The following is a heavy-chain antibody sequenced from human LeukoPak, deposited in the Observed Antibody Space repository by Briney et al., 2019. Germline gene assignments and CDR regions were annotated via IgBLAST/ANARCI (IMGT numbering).Heavy chain of an antibody. Sequence: WASVKVSCKTSGYTFSGYNMFWVRQAPGQGLQCMGWINPDSGVANYALDFQGRVTMTRDTSNSTVCMELSSLRSDDTAVYYCARGTYGSGTYRWFDPWGQGTQVTVSS. D-gene: IGHD3-10*01. CDR2: INPDSGVA. V-gene: IGHV1-2*02. CDR3: ARGTYGSGTYRWFDP. J-gene: IGHJ5*02. CDR1: GYTFSGYN.